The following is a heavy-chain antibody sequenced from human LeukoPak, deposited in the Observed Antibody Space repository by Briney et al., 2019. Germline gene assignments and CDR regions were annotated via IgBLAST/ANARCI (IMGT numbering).Heavy chain of an antibody. CDR2: INHSGST. D-gene: IGHD6-19*01. CDR3: ARGTAVAGSFDY. J-gene: IGHJ4*02. V-gene: IGHV4-34*01. CDR1: GGSFSGHY. Sequence: KPSDTLSLTCAVYGGSFSGHYWSWLRQPPGKGLEWIGEINHSGSTNYNPSLKSRVTIPVDTSKNQFSLKLSSVTAADTAVYYCARGTAVAGSFDYWGQGTLVIVSS.